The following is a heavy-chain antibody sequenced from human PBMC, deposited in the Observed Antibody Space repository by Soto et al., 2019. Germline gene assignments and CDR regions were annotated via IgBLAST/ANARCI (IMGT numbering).Heavy chain of an antibody. V-gene: IGHV3-21*01. D-gene: IGHD2-15*01. CDR1: GFTFSSYS. Sequence: PGGSLRLSCAASGFTFSSYSMNWVRQAPGKGLEWVSSISSSSSYIYYADSAKGRFTISRDNAKNSLYLQMNSLRAEYTAVYYCARLRAANWFDPWGQGTLVTVSS. CDR3: ARLRAANWFDP. J-gene: IGHJ5*02. CDR2: ISSSSSYI.